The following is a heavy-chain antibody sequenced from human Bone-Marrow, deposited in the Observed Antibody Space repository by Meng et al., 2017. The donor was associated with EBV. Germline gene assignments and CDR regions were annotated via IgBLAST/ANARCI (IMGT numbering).Heavy chain of an antibody. Sequence: QLHMEPVGAVVKLPGSSVNVSWNAAGGPFRSDAVSWVRQGPGQGLEWLGGLIPMSGAPHYAQKFQNRVTITADEYTRTHYMELSSLRSDDTAVYYCASESGRGFTPDFWGQGTLVTVSS. D-gene: IGHD3-10*01. V-gene: IGHV1-69*01. CDR3: ASESGRGFTPDF. J-gene: IGHJ4*02. CDR1: GGPFRSDA. CDR2: LIPMSGAP.